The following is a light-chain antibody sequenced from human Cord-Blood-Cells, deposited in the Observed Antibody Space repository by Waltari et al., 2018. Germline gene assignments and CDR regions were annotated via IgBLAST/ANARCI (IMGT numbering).Light chain of an antibody. J-gene: IGLJ3*02. CDR1: SSDVGGYHY. CDR2: DVS. V-gene: IGLV2-14*01. Sequence: QSALPQPASVSGSPGQSIPISCTGTSSDVGGYHYVSWYQQHPGKAPKLMIYDVSNRPSGVSNRFSGSKSGNTASLTISGLQAEDEADYYCSSYTSSSTRVFGGGTKLTVL. CDR3: SSYTSSSTRV.